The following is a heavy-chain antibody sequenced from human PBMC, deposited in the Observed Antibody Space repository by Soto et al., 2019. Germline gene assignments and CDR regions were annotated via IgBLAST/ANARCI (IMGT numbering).Heavy chain of an antibody. CDR2: IVVGSGNT. CDR1: GFTFTSSA. V-gene: IGHV1-58*01. D-gene: IGHD3-10*01. CDR3: AAVTIYGSGNADY. J-gene: IGHJ4*02. Sequence: QMQLVQSGPEVKKPGTSVKVSCKASGFTFTSSAVQWVRQARGQRLEWIGWIVVGSGNTNYAQKFQERVTITRDMSTSTAYMELSSLRSEDTAVYYCAAVTIYGSGNADYWGQGTLVTVSS.